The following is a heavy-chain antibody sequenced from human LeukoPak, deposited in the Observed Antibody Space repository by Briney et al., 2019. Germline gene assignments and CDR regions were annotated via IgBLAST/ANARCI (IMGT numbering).Heavy chain of an antibody. J-gene: IGHJ4*02. V-gene: IGHV3-48*03. CDR3: ARRGYHDYSGFDY. CDR2: ISSSGTTI. D-gene: IGHD1-26*01. Sequence: GGSLRLSCTASGFTFSSSEMNWVRQTPGKGLECVSSISSSGTTIYYADSVKGRFTISRDNSKNSLYLQMKSLRAEDTALYYCARRGYHDYSGFDYWGQGTLVTVSS. CDR1: GFTFSSSE.